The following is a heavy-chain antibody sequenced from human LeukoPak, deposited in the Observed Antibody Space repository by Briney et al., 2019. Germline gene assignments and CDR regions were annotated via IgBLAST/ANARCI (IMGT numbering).Heavy chain of an antibody. D-gene: IGHD3-22*01. CDR3: ATVDITMIVVVITTGRYAFDI. Sequence: ASVKVSCKVSGYTLTELSMHWVRQAPGKGPEWMGGFDPEDGETIYAQKFQGRVTMTEDTSTDTAYMELSSLRSEDTAVYYCATVDITMIVVVITTGRYAFDIWGQGTMVTVSS. J-gene: IGHJ3*02. CDR2: FDPEDGET. CDR1: GYTLTELS. V-gene: IGHV1-24*01.